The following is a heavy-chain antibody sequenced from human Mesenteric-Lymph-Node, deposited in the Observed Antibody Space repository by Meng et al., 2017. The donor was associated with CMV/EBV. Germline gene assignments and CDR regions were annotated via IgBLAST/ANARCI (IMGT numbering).Heavy chain of an antibody. J-gene: IGHJ6*02. CDR1: GFPFSFYP. V-gene: IGHV3-30*04. CDR3: ARDFGPRFLEWLYSYGMDV. CDR2: ISHDGSTK. D-gene: IGHD3-3*01. Sequence: GGSLRLSCAASGFPFSFYPMHWVRQTPGKGLQWVSLISHDGSTKKYADSVEGRFTISRDNSKNMLYLLLNSLRPEDTAVYYCARDFGPRFLEWLYSYGMDVWGQGTTVTVSS.